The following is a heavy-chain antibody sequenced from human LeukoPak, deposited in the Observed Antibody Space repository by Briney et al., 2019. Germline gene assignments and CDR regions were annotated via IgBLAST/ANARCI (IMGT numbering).Heavy chain of an antibody. J-gene: IGHJ2*01. CDR2: IYSSGST. CDR1: GFTFSSYA. Sequence: GSLRLSCAASGFTFSSYAMSWIRQPAGKGLEWIGRIYSSGSTNYNPSLKSRVTMSVDTSKNQFSLKLSSVTAADTAVYYCARGQYHLLYWYFDLWGRGTLVTVSS. D-gene: IGHD2-2*01. V-gene: IGHV4-4*07. CDR3: ARGQYHLLYWYFDL.